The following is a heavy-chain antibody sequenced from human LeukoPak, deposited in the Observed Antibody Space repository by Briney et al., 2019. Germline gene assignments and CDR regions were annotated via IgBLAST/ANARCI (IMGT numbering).Heavy chain of an antibody. Sequence: GGSLRLSCAASGFTFSSYDMNWVRQAPGKGLEWVSYISSSGATIYYADSVKGRFTISRDNAKNSLYLQMRRLTTEDTAFYYCVREQFSHTSNYFDNWGQGILVTVSS. J-gene: IGHJ4*02. D-gene: IGHD5-24*01. V-gene: IGHV3-48*01. CDR2: ISSSGATI. CDR3: VREQFSHTSNYFDN. CDR1: GFTFSSYD.